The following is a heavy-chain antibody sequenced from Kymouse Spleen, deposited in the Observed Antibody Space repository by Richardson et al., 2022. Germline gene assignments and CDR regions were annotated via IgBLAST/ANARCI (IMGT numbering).Heavy chain of an antibody. Sequence: QVQLVQSGAEVKKPGASVKVSCKASGYTFTSYDINWVRQATGQGLEWMGWMNPNSGNTGYAQKFQGRVTMTRNTSISTAYMELSSLRSEDTAVYYCARPSYYDFWSGYYYYYYYGMDVWGQGTTVTVSS. CDR2: MNPNSGNT. D-gene: IGHD3-3*01. CDR3: ARPSYYDFWSGYYYYYYYGMDV. J-gene: IGHJ6*02. CDR1: GYTFTSYD. V-gene: IGHV1-8*01.